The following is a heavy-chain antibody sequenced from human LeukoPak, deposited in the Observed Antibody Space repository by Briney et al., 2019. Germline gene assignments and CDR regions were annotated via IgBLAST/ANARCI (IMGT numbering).Heavy chain of an antibody. CDR2: ISSNGGST. Sequence: GGSLRLSCAASGFTFSSYAMHWVRQAPGKGLEYVSAISSNGGSTYYANSVKGRFTISRDNSKNTLYLQMGSLRAEDMAVYYCARDKIQGLLWFGELELWGQGTLVTVSS. V-gene: IGHV3-64*01. CDR3: ARDKIQGLLWFGELEL. D-gene: IGHD3-10*01. J-gene: IGHJ4*02. CDR1: GFTFSSYA.